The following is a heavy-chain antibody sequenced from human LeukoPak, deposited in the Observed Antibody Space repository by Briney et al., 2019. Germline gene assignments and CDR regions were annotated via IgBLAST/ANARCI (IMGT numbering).Heavy chain of an antibody. Sequence: GGSLRLSCAASGFSFSSYWMHWVRQAPGKGLVWVSRIDTDGSSTRYADSVKGRFTISRDNAKNTLYLQMNSLRAVDTAVYYCARAPNDYWSGYSASFDYWGQGTLVTVSS. CDR1: GFSFSSYW. CDR3: ARAPNDYWSGYSASFDY. CDR2: IDTDGSST. D-gene: IGHD3-3*01. J-gene: IGHJ4*02. V-gene: IGHV3-74*01.